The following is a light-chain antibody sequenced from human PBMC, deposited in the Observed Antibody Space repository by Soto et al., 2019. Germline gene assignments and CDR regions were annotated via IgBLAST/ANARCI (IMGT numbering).Light chain of an antibody. CDR2: GAS. J-gene: IGKJ5*01. CDR1: QIVSSN. V-gene: IGKV3-15*01. Sequence: EIVMTQSPATLSMSPGERPTLSCRASQIVSSNLAWYQQKPGQAPRLLIYGASTRATGIPARFSGSGSGTEFTLTISSLQSEDFATYYCQQYNNWPYTFGQGTRLEIK. CDR3: QQYNNWPYT.